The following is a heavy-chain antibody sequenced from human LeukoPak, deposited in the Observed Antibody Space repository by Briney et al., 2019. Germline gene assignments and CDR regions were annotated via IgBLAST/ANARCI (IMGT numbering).Heavy chain of an antibody. CDR2: IYYSGST. CDR1: GGSISSYY. J-gene: IGHJ4*02. Sequence: SETLSLTYTVSGGSISSYYWSWIRQPPGKGLEWIGYIYYSGSTNYNPSLKSRVTISVDTSKNQFSLKLSSVTAADTAVYYCARHVTRVRGYFDYWGQGTLVTVSS. D-gene: IGHD3-10*01. CDR3: ARHVTRVRGYFDY. V-gene: IGHV4-59*01.